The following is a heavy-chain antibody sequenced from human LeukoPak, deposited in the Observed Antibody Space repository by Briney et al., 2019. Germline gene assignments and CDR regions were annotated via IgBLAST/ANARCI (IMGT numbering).Heavy chain of an antibody. CDR1: GFTFSTYS. Sequence: GGSLRLSCAVSGFTFSTYSMNWVRQAPGKGLEWVSYISSSSSTIYYADSVKGRFTISRDNAKNSLYLQMNSLRAEDTAVYYCASVRSYYYFDYWGQGTLVTVSS. CDR2: ISSSSSTI. V-gene: IGHV3-48*04. CDR3: ASVRSYYYFDY. J-gene: IGHJ4*02. D-gene: IGHD1-26*01.